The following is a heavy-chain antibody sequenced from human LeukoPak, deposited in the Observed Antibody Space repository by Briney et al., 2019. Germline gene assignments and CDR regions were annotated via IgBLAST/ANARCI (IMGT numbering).Heavy chain of an antibody. CDR1: GYTFTAYY. Sequence: ASVKVSCKTSGYTFTAYYIHWVRQAPEQGLEWMGRINPNTGDTNYAQRFQGRVTMTRDTSTTTAYMTVNRVTSDYTAVYYCARAAPTSYYYGSGSYYPFDYWGQGTLVTVSS. D-gene: IGHD3-10*01. J-gene: IGHJ4*02. V-gene: IGHV1-2*06. CDR2: INPNTGDT. CDR3: ARAAPTSYYYGSGSYYPFDY.